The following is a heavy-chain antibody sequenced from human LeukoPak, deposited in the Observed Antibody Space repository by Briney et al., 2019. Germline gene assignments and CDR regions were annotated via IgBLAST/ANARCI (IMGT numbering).Heavy chain of an antibody. CDR2: SNDSGGT. CDR3: ASQRVVPAAIWGMDV. V-gene: IGHV4-34*08. J-gene: IGHJ6*03. Sequence: SETLSLTCAVYGGTFSGYYWSWIRQPPGKRLEWVGESNDSGGTNYNPSLKSRVTISVDTSKNQFSLKLSSVTAADTAVYYCASQRVVPAAIWGMDVWGKGTTVTVSS. D-gene: IGHD2-2*01. CDR1: GGTFSGYY.